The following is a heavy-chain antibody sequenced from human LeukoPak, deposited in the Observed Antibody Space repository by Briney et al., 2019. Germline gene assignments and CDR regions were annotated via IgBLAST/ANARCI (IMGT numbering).Heavy chain of an antibody. CDR3: ARPEYGACDY. Sequence: GESLKISCKRSGYTFNNYWIGWVRQVPGKGLEWVGIIWPAVFTTKYSPSFQGQVTISVDKSISTAYLQWSSLQASHPAMYYCARPEYGACDYWGQGTLVTVSS. D-gene: IGHD4/OR15-4a*01. CDR1: GYTFNNYW. V-gene: IGHV5-51*01. CDR2: IWPAVFTT. J-gene: IGHJ4*02.